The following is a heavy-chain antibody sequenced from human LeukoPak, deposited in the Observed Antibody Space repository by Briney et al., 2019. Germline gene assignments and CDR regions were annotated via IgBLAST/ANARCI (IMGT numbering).Heavy chain of an antibody. CDR3: ARDKAPGYSYGYDY. J-gene: IGHJ4*02. Sequence: PGGSLRLSCAASGFTVSSNYMSWVRQAPGKGLEWVSVIYSGGSTYYADSVKGRFTISRDNSKNTLYLQMNSLRAEDTAVYYCARDKAPGYSYGYDYWGQGTLVTVSS. V-gene: IGHV3-53*01. D-gene: IGHD5-18*01. CDR2: IYSGGST. CDR1: GFTVSSNY.